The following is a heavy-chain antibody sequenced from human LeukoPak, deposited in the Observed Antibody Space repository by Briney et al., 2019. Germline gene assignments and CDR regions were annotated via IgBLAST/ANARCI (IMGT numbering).Heavy chain of an antibody. J-gene: IGHJ4*02. CDR2: ISGSGGST. D-gene: IGHD2-15*01. CDR1: GFTFSSYA. V-gene: IGHV3-23*01. Sequence: PGGSLRLSCAASGFTFSSYAMSWVRQAPGKGLEWVSAISGSGGSTYYADSVKGRFTISRDNSKNTLYLQMNSLRAEDTAVYYCARDIVVVVAAKTGDYWGQGTLVTVSS. CDR3: ARDIVVVVAAKTGDY.